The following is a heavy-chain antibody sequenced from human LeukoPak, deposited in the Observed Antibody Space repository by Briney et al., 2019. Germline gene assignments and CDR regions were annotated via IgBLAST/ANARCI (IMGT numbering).Heavy chain of an antibody. D-gene: IGHD2-15*01. CDR1: GYTFTSYG. V-gene: IGHV1-18*01. CDR2: ISGGNGNT. CDR3: ARDLPLGSMGGSAFDL. Sequence: ASVKVSCKASGYTFTSYGISWVRQAPGQGLEWMGWISGGNGNTDYPQTLQDRFTMTTDTSTNTAYMELRNLRSDDTAVYCARDLPLGSMGGSAFDLWGQGTLVIVSS. J-gene: IGHJ5*02.